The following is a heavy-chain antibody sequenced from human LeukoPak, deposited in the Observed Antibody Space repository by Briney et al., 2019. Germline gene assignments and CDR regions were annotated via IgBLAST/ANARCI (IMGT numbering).Heavy chain of an antibody. D-gene: IGHD5-18*01. J-gene: IGHJ4*02. CDR2: IKQDGSEK. CDR3: AKDQGYTYGHSFDY. V-gene: IGHV3-7*04. Sequence: GGSLRLSCAASGFTFSSYWMSWVRQAPGKGLEWVANIKQDGSEKYYVDSVKGRFTISRDNAKNSLYLQMNSLISEDTAVYFCAKDQGYTYGHSFDYWGQGTLVTVSS. CDR1: GFTFSSYW.